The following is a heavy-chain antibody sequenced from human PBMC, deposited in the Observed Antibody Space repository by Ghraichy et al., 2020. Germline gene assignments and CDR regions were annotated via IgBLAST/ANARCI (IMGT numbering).Heavy chain of an antibody. CDR3: ARDLGGSYSYYYGMDV. CDR1: GFTFSSYE. J-gene: IGHJ6*02. D-gene: IGHD1-26*01. CDR2: ISSSGSTI. Sequence: GGSLRLSCAASGFTFSSYEMNWVRQAPGKGLEWVSYISSSGSTIYYADSVKGRFTISRDNAKNSLYLQMNSLRAEDTAVYYCARDLGGSYSYYYGMDVWGQGTTVTVSS. V-gene: IGHV3-48*03.